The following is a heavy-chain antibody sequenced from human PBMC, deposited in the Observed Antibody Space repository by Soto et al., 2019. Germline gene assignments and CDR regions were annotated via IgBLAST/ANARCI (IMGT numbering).Heavy chain of an antibody. J-gene: IGHJ4*02. V-gene: IGHV3-23*01. CDR1: GFTFNNFA. D-gene: IGHD2-15*01. CDR2: ISGGGGTT. Sequence: EVQLLESGGGLAQPGGSLRLSCAASGFTFNNFAMTWVRQAPGKGPEWVSVISGGGGTTYYSDSVKGRFTISRDNSKSTLYLQMNSLKGDDTAVYYCAKAPRYCGGDSCLDYFEYWGQGTLVTVS. CDR3: AKAPRYCGGDSCLDYFEY.